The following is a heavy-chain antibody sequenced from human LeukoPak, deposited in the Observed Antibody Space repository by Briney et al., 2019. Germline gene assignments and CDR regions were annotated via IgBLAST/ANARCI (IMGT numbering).Heavy chain of an antibody. V-gene: IGHV1-69*04. J-gene: IGHJ3*02. CDR3: ARPISRLDYDILTGYGDDAFDI. CDR2: IIPILGIA. D-gene: IGHD3-9*01. Sequence: GASVKVSCKASGGTFSSYAISWVRQAPGQGLEWMGRIIPILGIANYAQKFQGRVTITADKSTNTAYMELSSLRSEDTAVYYCARPISRLDYDILTGYGDDAFDIWGQGTMVTVSS. CDR1: GGTFSSYA.